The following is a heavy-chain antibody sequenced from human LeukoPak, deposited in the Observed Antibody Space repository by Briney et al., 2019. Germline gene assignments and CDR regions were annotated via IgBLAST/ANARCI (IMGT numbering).Heavy chain of an antibody. J-gene: IGHJ4*02. V-gene: IGHV3-30*14. D-gene: IGHD2-8*01. CDR2: ISYDGSNK. Sequence: GGSLRLSCAASGFTFSSYAMHWVRQAPGKGLEWVAVISYDGSNKYYADSVKGRFTISRDNSKNTLYLQMNSLRADDTAVYFCAGGSLVWQFDYWGQGTLVAVSS. CDR1: GFTFSSYA. CDR3: AGGSLVWQFDY.